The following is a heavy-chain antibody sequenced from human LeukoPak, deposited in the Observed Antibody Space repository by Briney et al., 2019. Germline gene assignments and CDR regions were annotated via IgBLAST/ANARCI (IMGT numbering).Heavy chain of an antibody. V-gene: IGHV4-39*01. D-gene: IGHD3-9*01. CDR1: GGSISISSYN. CDR3: ARLPTGFPNWYDT. J-gene: IGHJ5*02. Sequence: SQTLSLTCTVSGGSISISSYNWAWIRQPPXXXXXXIAAIHYSGXXXXNXSXXXXVAISVDXXXNQFSLKLSSLTATDTAVYYCARLPTGFPNWYDTWGQGTLVTVSS. CDR2: IHYSGXX.